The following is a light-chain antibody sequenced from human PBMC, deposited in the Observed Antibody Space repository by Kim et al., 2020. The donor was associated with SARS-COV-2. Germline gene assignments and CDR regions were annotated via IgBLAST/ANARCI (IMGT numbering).Light chain of an antibody. CDR3: QSADSSGTHWV. CDR2: KDS. J-gene: IGLJ3*02. Sequence: PGRTARSTCSGDALPKQYAYWYQQKPGQAPVLVIYKDSERPSGIPERFSGSSSGTTVTLTISGVQAEDEADYYCQSADSSGTHWVFGGGTQLTVL. V-gene: IGLV3-25*03. CDR1: ALPKQY.